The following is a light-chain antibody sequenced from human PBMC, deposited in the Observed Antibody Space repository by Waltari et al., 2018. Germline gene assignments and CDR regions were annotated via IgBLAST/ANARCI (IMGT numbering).Light chain of an antibody. CDR3: LQYNSHPWT. CDR1: QAINTY. Sequence: IQMTQSPSSLSASAGDTVTITCRASQAINTYLNWYQHKPGKAPKRLIYAASSLESGVPSRFSGSGSGTDFTLTISSLQPEDFAAYYCLQYNSHPWTFGQGTKVEIK. CDR2: AAS. V-gene: IGKV1-17*01. J-gene: IGKJ1*01.